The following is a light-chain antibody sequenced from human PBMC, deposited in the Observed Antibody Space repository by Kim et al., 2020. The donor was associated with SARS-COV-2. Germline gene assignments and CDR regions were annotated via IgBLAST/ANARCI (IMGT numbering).Light chain of an antibody. V-gene: IGLV2-11*01. CDR1: ISDVGGYNY. CDR2: DVS. CDR3: CSYAGSYTWV. J-gene: IGLJ3*02. Sequence: GQSVTISCTVTISDVGGYNYVSWYQQHPGKAPKLMLYDVSKRPSGVPDRFSGSKSGNTASLTISGLQAEDEADYYCCSYAGSYTWVFGGGTQLTVL.